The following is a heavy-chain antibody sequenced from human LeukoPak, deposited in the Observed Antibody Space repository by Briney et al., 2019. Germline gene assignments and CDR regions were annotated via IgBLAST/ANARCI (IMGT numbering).Heavy chain of an antibody. D-gene: IGHD3-22*01. Sequence: PSETLSLTCAVYGGSFSGYYWSWIRQPPGKGLEWLGEINHSGSTNYNPSLKSRVTISVDTSKNQFSLKLSSVTAADTAVYYCARLPYYYDSSGYYYFSFDYWGQGTLVTVSS. CDR1: GGSFSGYY. CDR2: INHSGST. J-gene: IGHJ4*02. CDR3: ARLPYYYDSSGYYYFSFDY. V-gene: IGHV4-34*01.